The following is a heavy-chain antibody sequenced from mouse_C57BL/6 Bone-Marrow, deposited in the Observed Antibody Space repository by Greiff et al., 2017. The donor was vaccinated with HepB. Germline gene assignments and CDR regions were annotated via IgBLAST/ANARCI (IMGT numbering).Heavy chain of an antibody. CDR2: IHPNSGST. V-gene: IGHV1-64*01. J-gene: IGHJ4*01. Sequence: QVQLKQPGAELVKPGASVKLSCKASGYNFTSYWMHWVKQRPGQGLEWIGMIHPNSGSTNYNEKCKSKATLTVAKSSSTAYMQLSSLTSEDSAVYYCARSVLTPRNWGQGTSVTVSS. CDR3: ARSVLTPRN. D-gene: IGHD1-1*01. CDR1: GYNFTSYW.